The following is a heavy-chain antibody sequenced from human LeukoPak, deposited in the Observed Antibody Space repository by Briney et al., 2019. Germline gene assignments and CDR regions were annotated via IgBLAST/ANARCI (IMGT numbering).Heavy chain of an antibody. D-gene: IGHD5-18*01. Sequence: PSETLSLTCAVYGGSFSGYYWSWIRQPPGKGLEWIGEINHSGSTNYKPSLKSRVTISVDTSKNQFSLELSSVTGADTAVYYCAIAYSYADYWGQGTLVTVSS. J-gene: IGHJ4*02. V-gene: IGHV4-34*01. CDR2: INHSGST. CDR1: GGSFSGYY. CDR3: AIAYSYADY.